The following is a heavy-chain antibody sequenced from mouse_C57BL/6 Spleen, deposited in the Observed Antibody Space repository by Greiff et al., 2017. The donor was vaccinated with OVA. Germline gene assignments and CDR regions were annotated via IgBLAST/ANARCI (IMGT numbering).Heavy chain of an antibody. D-gene: IGHD2-2*01. J-gene: IGHJ4*01. Sequence: QVQLQQSGAELVRPGASVKLSCKASGYTFTDYYINWVKQRPGQGLEWIARIYPGSGNTYYNEKFKGKATLTAEKSSSTAYMQLSRLTSEDSAVYFCARVVRGAMDYWGQGTSVTVSS. CDR3: ARVVRGAMDY. V-gene: IGHV1-76*01. CDR2: IYPGSGNT. CDR1: GYTFTDYY.